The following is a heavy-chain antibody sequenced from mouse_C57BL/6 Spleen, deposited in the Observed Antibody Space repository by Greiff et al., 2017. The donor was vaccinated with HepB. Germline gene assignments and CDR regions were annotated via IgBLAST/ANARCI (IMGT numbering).Heavy chain of an antibody. D-gene: IGHD2-5*01. Sequence: VQVVESGPELVKPGASVKISCKASGYAFSSSWMNWVKQRPGKGLEWIGRIYPGDGDTNYNGKFKGKATLTADKSSSTAYMQLSSLTSEDSAVYFCARSNSGAMDYWGQGTSVTVSS. V-gene: IGHV1-82*01. J-gene: IGHJ4*01. CDR2: IYPGDGDT. CDR1: GYAFSSSW. CDR3: ARSNSGAMDY.